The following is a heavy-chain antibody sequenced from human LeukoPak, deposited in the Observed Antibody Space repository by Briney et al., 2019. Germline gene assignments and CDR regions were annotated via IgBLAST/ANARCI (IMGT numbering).Heavy chain of an antibody. D-gene: IGHD2-2*01. CDR3: ARLYCSSTSCFVDY. V-gene: IGHV4-28*01. J-gene: IGHJ4*02. Sequence: SETLSLTCAVSGYSISSSNWWGWIRQPPGKGLEWIGYIYYSGSTYYNPSLKIRVTMSVDTSKNQFSLKLSSVTAVDTAVYYCARLYCSSTSCFVDYWGQGTLVTVSS. CDR2: IYYSGST. CDR1: GYSISSSNW.